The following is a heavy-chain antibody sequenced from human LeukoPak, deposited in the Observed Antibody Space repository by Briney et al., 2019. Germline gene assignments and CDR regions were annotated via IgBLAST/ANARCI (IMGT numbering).Heavy chain of an antibody. D-gene: IGHD6-6*01. CDR3: ARALYGYSSGY. CDR1: EFTFSTYS. J-gene: IGHJ4*02. Sequence: GGSLRLSCAASEFTFSTYSMNWVRQAPGKGLEWVSSISSSSTHIYYADSVKGRFTVSRDNAKNSLYLQMNSLAAEDTAVYYCARALYGYSSGYWGQGTLVTVSS. V-gene: IGHV3-21*01. CDR2: ISSSSTHI.